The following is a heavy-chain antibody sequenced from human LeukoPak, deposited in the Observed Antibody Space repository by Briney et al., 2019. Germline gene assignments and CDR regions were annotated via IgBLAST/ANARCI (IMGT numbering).Heavy chain of an antibody. CDR1: GFTISTKY. CDR2: IYSGGTT. Sequence: GGSLRLSCAASGFTISTKYMNWVRQAPGKGLEWVSIIYSGGTTYYADSVKGRFTISRDTSKNTVSLQMKSLRAEDTAVYFCARVGDHYHWNLDLWGRGTLVTVSS. J-gene: IGHJ2*01. V-gene: IGHV3-53*01. CDR3: ARVGDHYHWNLDL. D-gene: IGHD3-10*01.